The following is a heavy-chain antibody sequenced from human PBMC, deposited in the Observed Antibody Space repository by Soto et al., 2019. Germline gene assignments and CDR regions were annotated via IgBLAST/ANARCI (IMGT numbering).Heavy chain of an antibody. CDR1: GFTFTSSA. V-gene: IGHV1-58*01. Sequence: ASVKVSCKASGFTFTSSAVQWVRQARGQRLEWIGWIVVGSGNTNYAQKFQERVTITRDMSTSTAYMELSSLRSEDTAVYYCAADRLAVAGTFYWGQGTLVTVSS. D-gene: IGHD6-19*01. J-gene: IGHJ4*02. CDR3: AADRLAVAGTFY. CDR2: IVVGSGNT.